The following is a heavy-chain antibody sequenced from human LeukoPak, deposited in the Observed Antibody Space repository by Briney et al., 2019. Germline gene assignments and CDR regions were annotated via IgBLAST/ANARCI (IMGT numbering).Heavy chain of an antibody. CDR2: IRYDGSNK. D-gene: IGHD3-22*01. Sequence: PGGSLRLSCAASGFTFSSYGMHWVRQAPGKGLEWVAFIRYDGSNKYYADSVKGRFTISRDNSKNTLYLQMNSLRAEDTAVYYCAKFPGDYYDSSGPPVCWGQGTLVTVSS. V-gene: IGHV3-30*02. CDR1: GFTFSSYG. J-gene: IGHJ4*02. CDR3: AKFPGDYYDSSGPPVC.